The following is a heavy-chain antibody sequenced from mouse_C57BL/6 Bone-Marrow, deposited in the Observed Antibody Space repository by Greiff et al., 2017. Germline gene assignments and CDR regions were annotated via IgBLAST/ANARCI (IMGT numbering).Heavy chain of an antibody. J-gene: IGHJ3*01. Sequence: VQLKQSGAELVRPGASVKLSCTASGFNIKDDYMHWVKQRPEQGLEWIGWIDPENGDTEYASKFQGKATITADTSSNTAYLQLSSLTSEDTAVYYCTTGGYSWFAYWGLGTLVTVSA. D-gene: IGHD2-14*01. V-gene: IGHV14-4*01. CDR1: GFNIKDDY. CDR2: IDPENGDT. CDR3: TTGGYSWFAY.